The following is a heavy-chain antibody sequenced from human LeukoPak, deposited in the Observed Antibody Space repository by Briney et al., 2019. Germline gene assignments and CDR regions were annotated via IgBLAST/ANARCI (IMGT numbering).Heavy chain of an antibody. V-gene: IGHV1-2*06. Sequence: GASVKVSCKASGYTFIGYYIHWIRQAPGQGLEWMGRINPNTGGTNYAQNFQGRVTMTRDTSISAAYMDLSSLRSDDTAVYYCALPKTSGAFDSWGQGTLVIVSS. J-gene: IGHJ4*02. CDR3: ALPKTSGAFDS. CDR1: GYTFIGYY. D-gene: IGHD1-1*01. CDR2: INPNTGGT.